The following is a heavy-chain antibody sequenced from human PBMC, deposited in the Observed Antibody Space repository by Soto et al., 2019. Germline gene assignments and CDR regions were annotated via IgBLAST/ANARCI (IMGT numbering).Heavy chain of an antibody. CDR3: ASDAPDSRGDFDY. V-gene: IGHV4-34*01. J-gene: IGHJ4*02. CDR2: INHSGST. CDR1: GGSFSGYY. Sequence: QVQLQQWGAGLLKPSETLSLTCAVSGGSFSGYYWSWIRQPPGKGLAWIGEINHSGSTNYNPSLKSRVTRSVDTSMNQFSVKLSSVTAADTAVYYCASDAPDSRGDFDYCGQGTLVTVSS. D-gene: IGHD3-22*01.